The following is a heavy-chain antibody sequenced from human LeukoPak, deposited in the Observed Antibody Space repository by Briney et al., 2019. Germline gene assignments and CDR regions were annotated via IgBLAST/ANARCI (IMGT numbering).Heavy chain of an antibody. Sequence: PSETLSLTCTVSGGSISSYYWSWIRQPPGKGLEWIGYIYYSGSTNYNPSLKSRVTISVDTSKNQFSLKLSSVTAADTAVYYRARVVGYSSGWYDGYYYYGMDVWGQGTTVTVSS. J-gene: IGHJ6*02. V-gene: IGHV4-59*01. CDR2: IYYSGST. CDR3: ARVVGYSSGWYDGYYYYGMDV. CDR1: GGSISSYY. D-gene: IGHD6-19*01.